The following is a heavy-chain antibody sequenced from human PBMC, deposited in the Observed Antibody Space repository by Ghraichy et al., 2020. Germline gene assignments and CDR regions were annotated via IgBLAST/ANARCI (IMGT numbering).Heavy chain of an antibody. V-gene: IGHV4-59*01. J-gene: IGHJ4*02. D-gene: IGHD3-3*01. Sequence: TLSLTCTVSGGSISSYYWSWIRQPPGKGLEWIGYIYYSGSTNYNPSLKSRVTISVDTSKNQFSLKLSSVTAADTAVYYCVRGPWSGYYTGWGQGTLVTVSS. CDR2: IYYSGST. CDR3: VRGPWSGYYTG. CDR1: GGSISSYY.